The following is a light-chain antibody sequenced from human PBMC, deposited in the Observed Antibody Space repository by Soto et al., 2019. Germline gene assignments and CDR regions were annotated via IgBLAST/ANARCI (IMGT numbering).Light chain of an antibody. Sequence: AIRMTQSPSSFSASTGDRVTITCRASQGISSYLAWYQQKPGKAPKLLIYAASTFQSGVPSRFSGSGSGTDFTLTISCLQSEDFATYYCQQYYSYPRTFGQGTKVAIK. CDR2: AAS. V-gene: IGKV1-8*01. J-gene: IGKJ1*01. CDR1: QGISSY. CDR3: QQYYSYPRT.